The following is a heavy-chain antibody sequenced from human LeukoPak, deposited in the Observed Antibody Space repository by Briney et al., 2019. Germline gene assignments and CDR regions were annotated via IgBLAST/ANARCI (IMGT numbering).Heavy chain of an antibody. Sequence: GGSLRLSCAASGFTVSNNYISWVRQAPEKGVEWVSVLYTGDSAYYADSVKGRFTISRDNSKNTLYLQMNSLRAEDTAVYYCARHFYDNTFDIWGQGTMVTVSS. D-gene: IGHD3-22*01. CDR2: LYTGDSA. V-gene: IGHV3-53*01. CDR1: GFTVSNNY. J-gene: IGHJ3*02. CDR3: ARHFYDNTFDI.